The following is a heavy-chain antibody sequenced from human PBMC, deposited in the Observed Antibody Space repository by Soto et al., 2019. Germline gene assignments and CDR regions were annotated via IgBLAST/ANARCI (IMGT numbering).Heavy chain of an antibody. CDR3: ARHPGGWYYFDY. CDR1: GESFSGYY. D-gene: IGHD6-19*01. Sequence: PSETLSLTCAVYGESFSGYYWSWIRQPPGKGLEWIGEVNHSGSTNYNPSLKSRVTISVDTSKNQFSLKLSSVTAADTAVYYCARHPGGWYYFDYWGQGTLVTVPQ. V-gene: IGHV4-34*01. CDR2: VNHSGST. J-gene: IGHJ4*02.